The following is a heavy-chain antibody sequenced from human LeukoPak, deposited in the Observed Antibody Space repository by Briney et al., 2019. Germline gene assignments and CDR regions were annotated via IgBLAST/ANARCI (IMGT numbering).Heavy chain of an antibody. Sequence: SETLSLTCTVSGASISSNIYYWGWIRQPPGKGLEWIGSFYHSGVIYYTPSMKSRVTIYVDTSKKQFSLKLSSVCAAETAVYYWVRLPRYNRNYYYYMDVCGKGNTGTVSS. V-gene: IGHV4-39*01. CDR1: GASISSNIYY. J-gene: IGHJ6*03. CDR3: VRLPRYNRNYYYYMDV. CDR2: FYHSGVI. D-gene: IGHD1-14*01.